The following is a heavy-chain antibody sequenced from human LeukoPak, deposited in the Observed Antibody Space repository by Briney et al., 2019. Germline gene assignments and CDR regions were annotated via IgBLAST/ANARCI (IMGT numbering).Heavy chain of an antibody. CDR3: ARDRGWRSSGYYLYYFDF. D-gene: IGHD3-22*01. J-gene: IGHJ4*02. Sequence: GGSLRLSCAASGFTLSGYFMSWVRQAPGEGLEWVASIKGDGSEKYYVDSVKGRFTISRDNAKNSLYLQMNSLSAEDTAVYYCARDRGWRSSGYYLYYFDFWGQGTPVTVSS. V-gene: IGHV3-7*01. CDR2: IKGDGSEK. CDR1: GFTLSGYF.